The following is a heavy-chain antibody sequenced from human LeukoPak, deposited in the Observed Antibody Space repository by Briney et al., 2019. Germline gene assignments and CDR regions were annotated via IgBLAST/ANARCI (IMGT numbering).Heavy chain of an antibody. Sequence: LSLTCAVYGGSFSGYYWSWVRQAPGKGLEWVAVISYDGSNKYYADSVKGRFTISRDNSKNTLYLQMNSLRAEDTAVYYCARARENGYFDYWGQGTLVTVSS. CDR1: GGSFSGYY. J-gene: IGHJ4*02. CDR3: ARARENGYFDY. D-gene: IGHD1-1*01. CDR2: ISYDGSNK. V-gene: IGHV3-30-3*01.